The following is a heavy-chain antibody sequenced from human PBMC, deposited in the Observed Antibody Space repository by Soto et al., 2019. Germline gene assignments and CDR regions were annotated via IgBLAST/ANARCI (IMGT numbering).Heavy chain of an antibody. CDR2: INAGNGNT. CDR1: GYTFTSYA. Sequence: GASVKVSCKASGYTFTSYAMHWVRQAPGQRLEWMGWINAGNGNTKYSQKFQGRVTITRDTSASTAYMELSSLRSEDTAVYYCARAGSSSWSYYYYGMDVWGQGTTVTVSS. D-gene: IGHD6-13*01. J-gene: IGHJ6*02. V-gene: IGHV1-3*01. CDR3: ARAGSSSWSYYYYGMDV.